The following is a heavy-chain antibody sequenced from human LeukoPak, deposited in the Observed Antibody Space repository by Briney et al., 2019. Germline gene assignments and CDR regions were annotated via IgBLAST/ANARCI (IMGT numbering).Heavy chain of an antibody. J-gene: IGHJ4*02. V-gene: IGHV3-7*01. CDR1: GFNFNSFW. CDR2: IKQDGSLQ. D-gene: IGHD3-22*01. CDR3: ATSYDSSACD. Sequence: PGGSLRLSCAASGFNFNSFWMSWVRQAPGKGLEWVANIKQDGSLQYYGDSVKGRFTISRDNAKNSLYLQMNSLRAEDTALYYCATSYDSSACDWGQGTLVTVSS.